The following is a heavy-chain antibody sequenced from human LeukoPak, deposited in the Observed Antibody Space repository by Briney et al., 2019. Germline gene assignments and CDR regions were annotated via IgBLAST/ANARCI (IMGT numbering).Heavy chain of an antibody. CDR3: VRGYSYGYRFDY. Sequence: GRSLRLSCAASGFTFDDYAMHWVRQAPGKGLEWVSGISWNSGSIGYAESVKSQFTISRDNAKNSLYLQMNSLRAEGTALYYCVRGYSYGYRFDYWGQGTLVTVSS. CDR2: ISWNSGSI. J-gene: IGHJ4*02. V-gene: IGHV3-9*01. CDR1: GFTFDDYA. D-gene: IGHD5-18*01.